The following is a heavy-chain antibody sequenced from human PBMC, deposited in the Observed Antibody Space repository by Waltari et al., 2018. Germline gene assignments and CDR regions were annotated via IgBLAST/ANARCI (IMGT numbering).Heavy chain of an antibody. J-gene: IGHJ6*02. CDR3: ARDQKGGSYYYGMDV. Sequence: QVQLVESGGGVVQPGRSLRLSCAASGFTFSSYGMHWVRRAPGKGLEWVAVIWYDGSNKYYADSVKGRFTISRDNSKNTLYLQMNSLRAEDTAVYYCARDQKGGSYYYGMDVWGQGTTVTVSS. D-gene: IGHD2-15*01. CDR2: IWYDGSNK. V-gene: IGHV3-33*01. CDR1: GFTFSSYG.